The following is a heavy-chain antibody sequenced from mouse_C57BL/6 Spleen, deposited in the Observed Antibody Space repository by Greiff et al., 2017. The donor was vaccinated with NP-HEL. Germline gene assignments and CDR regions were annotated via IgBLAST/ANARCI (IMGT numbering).Heavy chain of an antibody. V-gene: IGHV1-52*01. CDR1: GYTFTSYW. CDR2: IDPSDSET. CDR3: ARGGTTLVAHFDY. J-gene: IGHJ2*01. Sequence: QVQLQQPGAELVRPGSSVKLSCKASGYTFTSYWMHWVKQRPIQGLEWIGNIDPSDSETHYNQKFKDKATLTVDKSSSTAYRQLSSLTSEDSAVYYWARGGTTLVAHFDYWGQGTTLTVSS. D-gene: IGHD1-1*01.